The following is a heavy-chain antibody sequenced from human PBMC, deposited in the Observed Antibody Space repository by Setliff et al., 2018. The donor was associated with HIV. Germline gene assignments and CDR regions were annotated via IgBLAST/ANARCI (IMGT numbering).Heavy chain of an antibody. Sequence: PSETLSLTCTISGDSISGYYWSWIRQPAGKGLEWIGRMYSSGNTNYGPSLSSRVTMSIDTSRSQFSLKLTSVTAADTAVYYCARYSPRGYTLTGPYWGQGTLITVSS. D-gene: IGHD6-25*01. J-gene: IGHJ4*02. CDR2: MYSSGNT. CDR3: ARYSPRGYTLTGPY. CDR1: GDSISGYY. V-gene: IGHV4-4*07.